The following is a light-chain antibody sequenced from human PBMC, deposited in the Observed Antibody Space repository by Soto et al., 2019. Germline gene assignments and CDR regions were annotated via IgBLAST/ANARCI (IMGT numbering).Light chain of an antibody. CDR1: SSGVGGYNY. V-gene: IGLV2-14*01. Sequence: QSVLTQPASVCGSPGQSITISCTGTSSGVGGYNYVSCYQRHPGKAPKLMIYYVINRPSGVSNRFSGSKSGNTASLTISGLQPEDGADYYCSSYTSSTVVFGRGTKLPVL. J-gene: IGLJ2*01. CDR2: YVI. CDR3: SSYTSSTVV.